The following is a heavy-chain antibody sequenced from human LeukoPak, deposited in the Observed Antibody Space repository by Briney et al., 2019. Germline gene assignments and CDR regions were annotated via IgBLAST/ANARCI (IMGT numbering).Heavy chain of an antibody. V-gene: IGHV1-2*02. J-gene: IGHJ4*02. CDR3: ASGASIAAAGTLVDY. Sequence: ASVKVSCKASGYTFTGYYMHWVRQAPGQGLEWMGWINPNSGGTNYAQKFQGRVTMTRDTSISTAYVELSRLRSDDTAVYYCASGASIAAAGTLVDYWGQGTLVTVSS. D-gene: IGHD6-13*01. CDR2: INPNSGGT. CDR1: GYTFTGYY.